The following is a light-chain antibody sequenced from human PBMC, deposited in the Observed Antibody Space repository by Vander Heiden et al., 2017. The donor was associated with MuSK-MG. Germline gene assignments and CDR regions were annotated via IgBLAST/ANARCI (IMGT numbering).Light chain of an antibody. Sequence: SYVLTQPPSVSVAPGKTARITCGGNKIGSKSVHWYQQQPGQAPVLVIYYDSDRPSGIPERFSGSNSGNTATLTISRVEAGDEADYYCQVWDSSSDHPGVFGTGTKVTVL. J-gene: IGLJ1*01. V-gene: IGLV3-21*04. CDR2: YDS. CDR3: QVWDSSSDHPGV. CDR1: KIGSKS.